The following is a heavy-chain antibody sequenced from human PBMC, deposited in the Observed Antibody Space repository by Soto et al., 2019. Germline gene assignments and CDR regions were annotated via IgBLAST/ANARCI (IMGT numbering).Heavy chain of an antibody. J-gene: IGHJ6*02. CDR3: AREVAAPYYYYGMDV. CDR2: IYYSGST. Sequence: QVQLQESGPGLVKPSQTLSLTCTVSGGSLSSGGYFWSWIRQHPGTGLEWIGIIYYSGSTYYNPSLKRRVTISVDTSKKQLSLKLSSVTAADTAVYYCAREVAAPYYYYGMDVWGQGTTVTVS. D-gene: IGHD1-26*01. CDR1: GGSLSSGGYF. V-gene: IGHV4-31*03.